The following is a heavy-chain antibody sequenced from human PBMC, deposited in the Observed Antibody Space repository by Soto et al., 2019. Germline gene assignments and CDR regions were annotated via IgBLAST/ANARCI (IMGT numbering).Heavy chain of an antibody. CDR2: INPNSGGT. D-gene: IGHD5-18*01. CDR3: ARDGSREYSYGYFGY. J-gene: IGHJ4*02. V-gene: IGHV1-2*04. Sequence: ASVKVSCKASGYTFTGYYMHWVRQAPGQGLEWMGWINPNSGGTNYAQKFQGWVTMTRDTSISTAYMELSRLRSDDTAVYYCARDGSREYSYGYFGYWGQGTLVTVSS. CDR1: GYTFTGYY.